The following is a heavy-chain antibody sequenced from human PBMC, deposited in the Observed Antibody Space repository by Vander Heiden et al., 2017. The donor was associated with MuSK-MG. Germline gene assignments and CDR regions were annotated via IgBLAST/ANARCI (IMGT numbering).Heavy chain of an antibody. V-gene: IGHV4-34*01. CDR1: GGSFSGYY. D-gene: IGHD3-10*01. CDR3: ARRNVFYGAGSDPYYYFDY. J-gene: IGHJ4*02. Sequence: QVQLQQWGAGLLKPSETLSLTCAVYGGSFSGYYWSWIRQPPGKGLEWIGEINHSGSTNYNPSLKRRGTISVDTSKNQFSLKLSSVTAAETAVYYCARRNVFYGAGSDPYYYFDYWGQGTLVTVSS. CDR2: INHSGST.